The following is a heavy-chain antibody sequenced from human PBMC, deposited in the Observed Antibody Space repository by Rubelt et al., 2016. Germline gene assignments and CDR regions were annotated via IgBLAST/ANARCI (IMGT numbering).Heavy chain of an antibody. D-gene: IGHD3-10*01. CDR3: ARGRFGESPIDY. CDR1: GGSISSGGYY. Sequence: QVQLQESGPGLVKPSQTLSLTCTVSGGSISSGGYYWSWIRQHPGKGLEWIGYIYYSGSTYYNPSLKIRVTISVETSKNQFSLKLSSVTAADTAVYYCARGRFGESPIDYWGQGTLVTVSS. J-gene: IGHJ4*02. CDR2: IYYSGST. V-gene: IGHV4-31*03.